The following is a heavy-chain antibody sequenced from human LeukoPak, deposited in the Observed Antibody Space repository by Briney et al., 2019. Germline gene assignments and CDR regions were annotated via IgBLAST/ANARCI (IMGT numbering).Heavy chain of an antibody. V-gene: IGHV4-59*12. CDR3: ARDDRVAYCSGGSCLNWFDP. CDR2: IYYSGST. Sequence: PSETLSLTCTASGGSISSYYWSWIRQPPGKGLEWIGYIYYSGSTNYNPSPKSRVTISVDTSKNQFSLKLSSVTAADTAVYYCARDDRVAYCSGGSCLNWFDPWGQGTLVTVSS. J-gene: IGHJ5*02. CDR1: GGSISSYY. D-gene: IGHD2-15*01.